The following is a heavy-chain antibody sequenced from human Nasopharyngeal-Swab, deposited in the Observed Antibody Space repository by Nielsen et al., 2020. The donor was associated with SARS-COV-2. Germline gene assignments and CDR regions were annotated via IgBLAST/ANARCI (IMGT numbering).Heavy chain of an antibody. D-gene: IGHD3-3*01. J-gene: IGHJ4*02. CDR3: ASLKVGITIFGVVTDRLLDY. Sequence: WIRQPPGKGLEWIGTVYYSGSTYYNPSLKSRVTISVDTSKNQFSLKLSSVTAADTAVYYCASLKVGITIFGVVTDRLLDYWGQGTLVTVSS. CDR2: VYYSGST. V-gene: IGHV4-30-4*01.